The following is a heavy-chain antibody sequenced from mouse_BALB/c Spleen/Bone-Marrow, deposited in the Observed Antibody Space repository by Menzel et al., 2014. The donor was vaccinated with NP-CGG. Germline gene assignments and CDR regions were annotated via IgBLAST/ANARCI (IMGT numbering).Heavy chain of an antibody. Sequence: VQLVESGAELVKPGASVKLSCKASGYTFTSYWMHWVKQRPGRGLEWIGEIDPSDSYTNYNQKFKGKATLTVDKSSSTAYMQLSSLTSEDSAVYYCARSKGYYDYWYFDVWGAGTTVTVSS. J-gene: IGHJ1*01. CDR2: IDPSDSYT. D-gene: IGHD2-4*01. CDR3: ARSKGYYDYWYFDV. CDR1: GYTFTSYW. V-gene: IGHV1-69*02.